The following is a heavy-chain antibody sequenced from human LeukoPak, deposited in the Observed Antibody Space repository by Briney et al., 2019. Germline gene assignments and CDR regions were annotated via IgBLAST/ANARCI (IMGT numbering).Heavy chain of an antibody. V-gene: IGHV4-34*01. Sequence: PSETLSLTYAVYGGSFSGYYWSWIRQPPGKGLEWIGEINHSGSTNYNPSLKSRVTISVDTSKNQFSLKLSSVTAADTAVYYCARGGPAPDSSGYYYFDYWGQGTLVTVSS. CDR1: GGSFSGYY. CDR2: INHSGST. D-gene: IGHD3-22*01. CDR3: ARGGPAPDSSGYYYFDY. J-gene: IGHJ4*02.